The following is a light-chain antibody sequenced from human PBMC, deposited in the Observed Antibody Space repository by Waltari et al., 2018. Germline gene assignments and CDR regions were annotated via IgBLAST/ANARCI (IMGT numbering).Light chain of an antibody. CDR1: SGSIASNF. CDR3: QSYDNINQGV. J-gene: IGLJ3*02. V-gene: IGLV6-57*04. CDR2: EDN. Sequence: NFMLTQSHSVSESPGKTVTISCPRSSGSIASNFVPWYQQRPGSAPTTVIYEDNQRPSGVPDRFSGSIDSSSNSASLTISGLKTEDEADYYCQSYDNINQGVFGGGTKLTVL.